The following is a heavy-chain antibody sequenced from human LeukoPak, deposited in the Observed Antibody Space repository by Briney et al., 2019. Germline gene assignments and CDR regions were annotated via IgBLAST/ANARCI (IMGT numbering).Heavy chain of an antibody. CDR1: GYTFTSYY. CDR3: ARDLCGGDCYSEDVFDI. V-gene: IGHV1-46*01. D-gene: IGHD2-21*02. CDR2: INPSGGST. J-gene: IGHJ3*02. Sequence: ASVKVSCKASGYTFTSYYIHWVRQAPGQGLEWMGMINPSGGSTSYAQRFQCRLTMTRDTSTTTVYMELSSLRFEDTAVYYCARDLCGGDCYSEDVFDIWGQGTMVTVSS.